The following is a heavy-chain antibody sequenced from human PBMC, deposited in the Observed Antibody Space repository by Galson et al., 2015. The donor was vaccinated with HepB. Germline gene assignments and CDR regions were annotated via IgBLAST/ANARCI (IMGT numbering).Heavy chain of an antibody. CDR2: ISSSSLYV. CDR1: GFTLSTYS. J-gene: IGHJ6*02. D-gene: IGHD3-10*01. Sequence: LRLSCASSGFTLSTYSMNWVRQAPGKGLVWVSSISSSSLYVYYADSVRGRFTVSGDNAKNSHYLQMNSLSAEDTAVYYCARVYGSGSYGYGMDVWGQGTTVTVS. CDR3: ARVYGSGSYGYGMDV. V-gene: IGHV3-21*01.